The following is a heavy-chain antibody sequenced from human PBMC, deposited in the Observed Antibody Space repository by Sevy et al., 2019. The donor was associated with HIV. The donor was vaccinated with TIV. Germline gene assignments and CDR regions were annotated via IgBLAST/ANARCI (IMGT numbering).Heavy chain of an antibody. CDR2: ISYDGSNK. V-gene: IGHV3-30*04. CDR1: GFTFSSYA. D-gene: IGHD3-22*01. Sequence: GGSLRLSCAASGFTFSSYAMHWVRQAPGKGLEWVAVISYDGSNKYYADSVKGGFTISRDNSKNTLYLQMNSLRAEDTAVYYCARVRLGEGSGYYFDYWGQGTLVTVSS. J-gene: IGHJ4*02. CDR3: ARVRLGEGSGYYFDY.